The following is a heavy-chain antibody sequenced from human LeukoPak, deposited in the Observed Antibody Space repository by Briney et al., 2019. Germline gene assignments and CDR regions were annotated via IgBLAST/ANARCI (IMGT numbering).Heavy chain of an antibody. CDR3: ALSYYYGSGSYD. D-gene: IGHD3-10*01. J-gene: IGHJ4*02. Sequence: GGSLRLSCAASGFTFSDYYMSWIRQAPGKGLEWVSYISSSGSTIYYAGSVKGRFTISRDNAKNSLYLQMNSLRAEDTAVYYCALSYYYGSGSYDWGQGTLVTVSS. V-gene: IGHV3-11*01. CDR1: GFTFSDYY. CDR2: ISSSGSTI.